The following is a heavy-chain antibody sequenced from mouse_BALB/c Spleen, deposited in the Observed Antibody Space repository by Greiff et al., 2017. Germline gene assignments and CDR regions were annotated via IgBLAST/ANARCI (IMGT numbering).Heavy chain of an antibody. V-gene: IGHV5-6-3*01. CDR1: GFTFSSYG. Sequence: EVQRVESGGGLVQPGGSLKLSCAASGFTFSSYGMSWVRQTPDKRLELVATINSNGGSTYYPDSVKGRFTISRDNAKNTLYLQMSSLKSEDTAMYYCARPQRGFAYWGQGTLVTVSA. J-gene: IGHJ3*01. CDR3: ARPQRGFAY. CDR2: INSNGGST.